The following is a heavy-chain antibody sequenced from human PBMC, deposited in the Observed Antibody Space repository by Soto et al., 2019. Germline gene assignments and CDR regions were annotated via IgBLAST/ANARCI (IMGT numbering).Heavy chain of an antibody. D-gene: IGHD6-13*01. CDR1: GFTFRSYG. Sequence: QVQLVESGGGVVQPGRSLRLSCAASGFTFRSYGMHWVRQAPGKGLEWVAVISNDGSNKYYADSVKCRFTIVRDTSKNTLYLQMNSLRARYMHLYSCLKDYSTWSMHVWGQGTTVTVSS. CDR3: LKDYSTWSMHV. CDR2: ISNDGSNK. V-gene: IGHV3-30*18. J-gene: IGHJ6*02.